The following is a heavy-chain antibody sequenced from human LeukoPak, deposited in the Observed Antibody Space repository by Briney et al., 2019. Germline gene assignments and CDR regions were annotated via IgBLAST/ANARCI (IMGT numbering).Heavy chain of an antibody. D-gene: IGHD6-13*01. CDR3: VKDLYKGDSSSWYYFDY. CDR1: GFIISNYA. Sequence: PGGSLRLSCSASGFIISNYAMHWVRQAPGKGPEYVSAISGNGGSTYYADSVKGRFTISRDNSKNTLYLQMSSLRAEDTAIYHCVKDLYKGDSSSWYYFDYWGQGTLVTVSS. CDR2: ISGNGGST. V-gene: IGHV3-64D*06. J-gene: IGHJ4*02.